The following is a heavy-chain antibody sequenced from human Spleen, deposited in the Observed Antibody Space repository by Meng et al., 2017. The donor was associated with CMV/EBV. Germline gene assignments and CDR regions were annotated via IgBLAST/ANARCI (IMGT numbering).Heavy chain of an antibody. CDR3: ARRVALYYYYYMDV. Sequence: VQLPQWGAGLLKPSETLSLTCAVYGGSFSGYYWSWIRQPPGKGLEWIGEINHSGSTNYNPSLKSRVTISVDTSKNQFSLKLSSVTAADTAVYYCARRVALYYYYYMDVWGKGTTVTVSS. CDR2: INHSGST. J-gene: IGHJ6*03. V-gene: IGHV4-34*01. CDR1: GGSFSGYY.